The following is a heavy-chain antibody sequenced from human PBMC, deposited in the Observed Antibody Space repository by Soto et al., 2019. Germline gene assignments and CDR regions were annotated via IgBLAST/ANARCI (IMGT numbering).Heavy chain of an antibody. D-gene: IGHD1-26*01. CDR1: GGTFSSYS. J-gene: IGHJ4*02. CDR2: IIPIFGTA. Sequence: QVQLVQSGAEVKKPGSSVKVSCKASGGTFSSYSINWVRQAPGQGLEWMGEIIPIFGTANYAQKFQCRVTIYAEDATSTAYMELSSLRSEDTAVYYCARDGGRHSGGIDYWGQGTLVTVSS. V-gene: IGHV1-69*01. CDR3: ARDGGRHSGGIDY.